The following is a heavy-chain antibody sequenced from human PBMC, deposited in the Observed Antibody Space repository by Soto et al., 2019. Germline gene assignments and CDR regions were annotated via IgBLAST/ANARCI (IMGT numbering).Heavy chain of an antibody. CDR2: INPQSGDT. D-gene: IGHD3-10*01. CDR3: ARVPGHKNSRGDF. Sequence: QVRLVQSGPEVRRPGASVTVSCKASGYTFTHYFIHWVRRAPGQGLEWMGYINPQSGDTHYSQTFRGRVSLTVDTSTDTASVGLSSLKSDDTAVYFCARVPGHKNSRGDFWGQGTPITVSS. V-gene: IGHV1-2*02. J-gene: IGHJ4*02. CDR1: GYTFTHYF.